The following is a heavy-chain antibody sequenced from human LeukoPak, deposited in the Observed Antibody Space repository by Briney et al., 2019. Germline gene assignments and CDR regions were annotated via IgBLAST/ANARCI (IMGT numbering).Heavy chain of an antibody. CDR3: ARRVTIFGVAGEDWFDP. D-gene: IGHD3-3*01. CDR1: GYTFTGYY. J-gene: IGHJ5*02. V-gene: IGHV1-2*02. CDR2: INPNSGGT. Sequence: ASVKASCKASGYTFTGYYMHWVRQAPGQGLEWMGWINPNSGGTNYAQKFQGRVTMTRDTSISTAYMELSSLRSEDTAVYYCARRVTIFGVAGEDWFDPWGQGTLVTVSS.